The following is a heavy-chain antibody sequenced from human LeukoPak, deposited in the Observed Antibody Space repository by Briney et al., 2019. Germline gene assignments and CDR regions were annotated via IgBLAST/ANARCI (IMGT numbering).Heavy chain of an antibody. V-gene: IGHV3-21*04. J-gene: IGHJ4*02. Sequence: PGGSLRLSCAASGFTFSSYSMNWVRQAPGKGLEWVSSISSSSSYIYYADSVKGRFTISRDNAKNTLYLQMNSLRAEDTALYYCAKSGSGWPFDYWGQGTLVTVSS. CDR3: AKSGSGWPFDY. CDR1: GFTFSSYS. D-gene: IGHD6-19*01. CDR2: ISSSSSYI.